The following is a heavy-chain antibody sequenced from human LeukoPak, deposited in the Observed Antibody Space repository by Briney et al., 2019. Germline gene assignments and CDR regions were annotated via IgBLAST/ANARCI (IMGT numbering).Heavy chain of an antibody. CDR1: GGSFSGYY. CDR3: ARRTSYYDNPVFFDY. J-gene: IGHJ4*02. Sequence: SETLSLTCAVYGGSFSGYYWSWIRQPPGKGLEWIGEINHSGSTNYNPSLKSRVTISVDTSKNQFSLKLSSVTAADTAVYYSARRTSYYDNPVFFDYWGQGTLVTVSS. D-gene: IGHD2-2*01. V-gene: IGHV4-34*01. CDR2: INHSGST.